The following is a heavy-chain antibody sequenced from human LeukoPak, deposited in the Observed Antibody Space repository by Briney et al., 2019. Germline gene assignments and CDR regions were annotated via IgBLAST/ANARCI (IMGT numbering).Heavy chain of an antibody. J-gene: IGHJ6*02. CDR2: IYSGGST. Sequence: GGSLRLSCAASGFTFSNYWMTWVRQSPGKGLEWVSVIYSGGSTYYADSVKGRFTISRDNSKNTLYLQMYSLRAEDTAVYYCARDSRYYDSSGYYHNYYGMDVWGQGTTVTVSS. V-gene: IGHV3-66*01. D-gene: IGHD3-22*01. CDR1: GFTFSNYW. CDR3: ARDSRYYDSSGYYHNYYGMDV.